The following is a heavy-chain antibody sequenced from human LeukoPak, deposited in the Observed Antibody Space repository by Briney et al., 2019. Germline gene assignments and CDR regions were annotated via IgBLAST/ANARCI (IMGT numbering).Heavy chain of an antibody. D-gene: IGHD1-26*01. Sequence: GGSLRLSCAASGFTFSRYSINWVRQAPGKGLEWVSYISSSGSTIYYADSVKGRFTISRDNAKNSLYLQMNSLRAEDTAVYYCARDRYSGSYPLDSWGQGTLVTVSS. CDR3: ARDRYSGSYPLDS. J-gene: IGHJ4*02. CDR1: GFTFSRYS. CDR2: ISSSGSTI. V-gene: IGHV3-48*04.